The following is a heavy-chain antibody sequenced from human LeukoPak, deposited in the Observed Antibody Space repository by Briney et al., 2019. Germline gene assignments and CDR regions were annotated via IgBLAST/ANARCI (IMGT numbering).Heavy chain of an antibody. CDR1: GYTFTSYG. D-gene: IGHD3-22*01. Sequence: ASVKVSCKASGYTFTSYGISWVRQAPGQGLEWMGWISAYNGNTNYAQKLQGRVTMTTDTSTSTAYMELRSLRSDDTALYYCAREYYDNNRRDYFDYWGQGTLVTVSS. V-gene: IGHV1-18*01. J-gene: IGHJ4*02. CDR3: AREYYDNNRRDYFDY. CDR2: ISAYNGNT.